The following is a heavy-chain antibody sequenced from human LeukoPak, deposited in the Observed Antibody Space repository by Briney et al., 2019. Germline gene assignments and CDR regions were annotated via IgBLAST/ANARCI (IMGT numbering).Heavy chain of an antibody. V-gene: IGHV3-48*03. Sequence: RPGGSLRLSCAASGFTFRSYEMNWVRQAPGKGLEWLSYISSSGSTIYYADSVKGRFTISRDNAKNSPYLQMNSLRAEDTAVYYCARDRPVGATLDYWGQGTLVTVSS. CDR1: GFTFRSYE. D-gene: IGHD1-26*01. CDR2: ISSSGSTI. CDR3: ARDRPVGATLDY. J-gene: IGHJ4*02.